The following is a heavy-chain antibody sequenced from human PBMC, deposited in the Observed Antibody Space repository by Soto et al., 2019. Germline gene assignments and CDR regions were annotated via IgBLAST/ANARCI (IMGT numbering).Heavy chain of an antibody. Sequence: GXSVKISCKGSGYSFAGYWITWVRQKPGKGLEWMGRIDPSDSQTYYSPSFRGHVTISVTKSITTVFLQWSSLRASDTAMYYCARQIYDSDTGPNFQYYFDSWGQGTPVTVSS. CDR2: IDPSDSQT. J-gene: IGHJ4*02. V-gene: IGHV5-10-1*01. CDR1: GYSFAGYW. CDR3: ARQIYDSDTGPNFQYYFDS. D-gene: IGHD3-22*01.